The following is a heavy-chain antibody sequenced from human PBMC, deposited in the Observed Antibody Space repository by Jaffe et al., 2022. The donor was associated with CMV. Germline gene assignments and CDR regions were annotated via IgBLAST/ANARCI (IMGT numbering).Heavy chain of an antibody. CDR1: GFTFSSYA. D-gene: IGHD3-22*01. Sequence: EVQLVESGGGLVQPGGSLRLSCAASGFTFSSYAMSWVRQAPGKGLEWVSAISGSGGSTYYADSVKGRFTISRDNSKNTLYLQMNSLRAEDTAVYYCAKGPRYYDSSGYYYRYWGQGTLVTVSS. J-gene: IGHJ4*02. CDR2: ISGSGGST. CDR3: AKGPRYYDSSGYYYRY. V-gene: IGHV3-23*04.